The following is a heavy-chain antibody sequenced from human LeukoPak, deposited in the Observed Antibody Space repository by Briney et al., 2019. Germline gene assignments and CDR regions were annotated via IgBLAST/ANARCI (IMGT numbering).Heavy chain of an antibody. CDR2: ISAYNGNT. D-gene: IGHD3-22*01. J-gene: IGHJ4*02. CDR3: ARDLLYYYDSSGYYYVPFFVDY. CDR1: GYTFTSYG. V-gene: IGHV1-18*01. Sequence: ASVKVPCKASGYTFTSYGISWVRQAPGQGLEWMGWISAYNGNTNYAQKLQGRVTMTTDTSTSTAYMELRSLRSDDTAVYYCARDLLYYYDSSGYYYVPFFVDYWGQGTLVTVSS.